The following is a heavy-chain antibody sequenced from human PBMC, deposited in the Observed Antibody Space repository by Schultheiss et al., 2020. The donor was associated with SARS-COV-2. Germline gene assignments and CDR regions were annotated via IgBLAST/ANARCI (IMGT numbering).Heavy chain of an antibody. J-gene: IGHJ4*02. V-gene: IGHV3-15*01. Sequence: GGSLRLSCAASGFTFSNAWMSWVRQAPGKGLEWVGRIKSKTDGGTTDYAAPVKGRFTISRDDSKNTLYLQMNSLKTEDTTVYYCTTGRVRTQFDYWGQGTVVTVSS. D-gene: IGHD3-22*01. CDR1: GFTFSNAW. CDR2: IKSKTDGGTT. CDR3: TTGRVRTQFDY.